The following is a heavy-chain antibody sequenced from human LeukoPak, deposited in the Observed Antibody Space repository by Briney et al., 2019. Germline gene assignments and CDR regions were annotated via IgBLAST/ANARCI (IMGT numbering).Heavy chain of an antibody. Sequence: GGTLRLSCGASGLTFSSYGMHWVRHAPGKGLEWVAVISYDGSNKYYADSVKGRFTISRDNSKNTLYLQMNSQRVEDTAVYYCAKDRKHYYYGMDVWGQGTTVTVSS. D-gene: IGHD1-14*01. CDR1: GLTFSSYG. CDR2: ISYDGSNK. CDR3: AKDRKHYYYGMDV. V-gene: IGHV3-30*18. J-gene: IGHJ6*02.